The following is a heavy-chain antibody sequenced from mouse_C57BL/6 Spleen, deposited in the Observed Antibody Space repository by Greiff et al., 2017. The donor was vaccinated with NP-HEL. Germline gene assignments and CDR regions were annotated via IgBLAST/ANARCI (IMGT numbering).Heavy chain of an antibody. Sequence: QVQLQQSGPELVKPGASVKISCKASGYAFSSSWMNWVKQRPGKGLEWIGRIYPGDGDTNYNGKFKGKATLTADKYSSTAYMQLSSLTSEDSAVYFWARSGSSGYSWFAYWGQGTLVTVSA. D-gene: IGHD3-2*02. J-gene: IGHJ3*01. CDR3: ARSGSSGYSWFAY. CDR2: IYPGDGDT. V-gene: IGHV1-82*01. CDR1: GYAFSSSW.